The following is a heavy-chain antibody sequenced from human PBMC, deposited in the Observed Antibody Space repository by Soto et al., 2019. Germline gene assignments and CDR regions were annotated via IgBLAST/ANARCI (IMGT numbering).Heavy chain of an antibody. Sequence: EVQLLESGGGLVQPGGSLRLSCAASGFTFPTYAMNWVRQAPGKGLEWVSAISGSGGSTYYADSVKGRFTISRDNSKNMSYLQMNTLRVEDTAVYYCAANYNYVRSGRYFQHWGQGTLVTVSS. CDR3: AANYNYVRSGRYFQH. J-gene: IGHJ1*01. CDR1: GFTFPTYA. CDR2: ISGSGGST. V-gene: IGHV3-23*01. D-gene: IGHD3-22*01.